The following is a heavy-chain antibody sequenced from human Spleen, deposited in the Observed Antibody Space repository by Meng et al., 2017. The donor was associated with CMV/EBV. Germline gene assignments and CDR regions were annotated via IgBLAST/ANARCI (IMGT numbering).Heavy chain of an antibody. V-gene: IGHV3-7*01. D-gene: IGHD6-13*01. J-gene: IGHJ4*02. Sequence: GESLKISCAASGFTFSSYSMNWVRQATGKGLEWVANIKQDGSEKYYVDSVKGRFTISRDNAKNSLYLEMNSLRAEDTAVYYCARGGQQQLNSWGQGTLVTVSS. CDR1: GFTFSSYS. CDR2: IKQDGSEK. CDR3: ARGGQQQLNS.